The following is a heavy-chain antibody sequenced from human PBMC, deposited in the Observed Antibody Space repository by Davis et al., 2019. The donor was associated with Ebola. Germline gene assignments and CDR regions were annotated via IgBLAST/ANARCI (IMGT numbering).Heavy chain of an antibody. V-gene: IGHV1-69*02. Sequence: SVKVSCKASGGTFSSYTISWVRQAPGQGLEWMGRIIPILGIANYAQKFQGRVTITADKSTSTAYMELSSLRSEDTAVYYCDYYDSSGYPRGYWGQGTLVTVSS. CDR1: GGTFSSYT. CDR2: IIPILGIA. CDR3: DYYDSSGYPRGY. D-gene: IGHD3-22*01. J-gene: IGHJ4*02.